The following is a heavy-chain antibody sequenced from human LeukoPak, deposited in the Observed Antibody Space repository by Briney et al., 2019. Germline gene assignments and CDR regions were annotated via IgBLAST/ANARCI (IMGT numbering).Heavy chain of an antibody. CDR3: ATHYYDSSGYYYDHTFEI. CDR2: IYSGGST. CDR1: GVTVSNNY. D-gene: IGHD3-22*01. J-gene: IGHJ3*02. V-gene: IGHV3-53*01. Sequence: PGGSLRLSCAASGVTVSNNYMNWVRQAPGKGLEWVSVIYSGGSTYYADPVTGRFTISRANSKNTLYLQMNNLRAEDTAVYYCATHYYDSSGYYYDHTFEIWGQGTMVTVSS.